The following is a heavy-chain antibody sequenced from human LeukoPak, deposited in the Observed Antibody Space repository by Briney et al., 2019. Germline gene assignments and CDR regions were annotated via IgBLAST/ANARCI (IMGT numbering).Heavy chain of an antibody. CDR2: ILPGNSDT. J-gene: IGHJ4*02. CDR3: ARQYYDILTDPNYFDS. V-gene: IGHV5-51*01. Sequence: PGESLKISCKGSGYSFSNYWIGWVRQMPGKGLEWVGIILPGNSDTSYSPSFQGQVTISPNKSISPAYLQWSSLKAADTAMYYCARQYYDILTDPNYFDSWGQGTLVTVSS. D-gene: IGHD3-9*01. CDR1: GYSFSNYW.